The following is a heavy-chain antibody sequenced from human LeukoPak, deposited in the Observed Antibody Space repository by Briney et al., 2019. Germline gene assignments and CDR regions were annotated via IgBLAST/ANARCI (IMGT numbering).Heavy chain of an antibody. V-gene: IGHV3-48*03. Sequence: GGSLRLSCAASGFTFSDYDMNWVRQAPGKGLEWVSYISSSGATIYSADSVKGLFTISSDNAKISLYLQMTSLRAEDTAVYFCARLYRDTAGSLAGMDVWGRGTTVAVSS. D-gene: IGHD3-16*02. J-gene: IGHJ6*02. CDR3: ARLYRDTAGSLAGMDV. CDR1: GFTFSDYD. CDR2: ISSSGATI.